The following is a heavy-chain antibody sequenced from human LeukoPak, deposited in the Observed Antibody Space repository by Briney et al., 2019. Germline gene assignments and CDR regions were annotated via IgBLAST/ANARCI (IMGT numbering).Heavy chain of an antibody. V-gene: IGHV1-18*01. J-gene: IGHJ5*02. CDR3: ARDGDYDILTGTMALGWFDP. CDR2: ISTYNGNT. D-gene: IGHD3-9*01. CDR1: GYTFTSYG. Sequence: ASVKVSCKASGYTFTSYGISWVRQAPGQGLEWMGWISTYNGNTNDAQKLQGRVTMTTDTSTSTAYMELRSLRSDDTAVYYCARDGDYDILTGTMALGWFDPWGQGTLVTVSS.